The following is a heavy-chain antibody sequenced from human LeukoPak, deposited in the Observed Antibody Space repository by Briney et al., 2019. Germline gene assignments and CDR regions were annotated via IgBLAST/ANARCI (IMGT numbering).Heavy chain of an antibody. D-gene: IGHD3-10*01. V-gene: IGHV1-2*02. Sequence: ASVKVSCKASGYTFTGYYMHWVRQAPGQGLEWMGWINPNSGGTNYAQKFQGRVTMTRDTSTSTAYMELSRLRSDDTAVYYCARDLGLQSYSDYWGQGTLVTVSS. CDR2: INPNSGGT. CDR1: GYTFTGYY. CDR3: ARDLGLQSYSDY. J-gene: IGHJ4*02.